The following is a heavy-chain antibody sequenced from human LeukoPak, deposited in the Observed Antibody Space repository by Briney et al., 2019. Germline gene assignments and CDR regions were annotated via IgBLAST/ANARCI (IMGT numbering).Heavy chain of an antibody. Sequence: GGSLRLSCAASGFTVSSNYMSWVRQAPGKGLEWVAVVSYDGSNKYYADSVQGRFTISRDNSRNTLHLQMNSLRAEDTAVYYCARDSHYYDPGGYYSRGEYYHHGMDAWGQGTTVTASS. CDR2: VSYDGSNK. J-gene: IGHJ6*02. D-gene: IGHD3-22*01. CDR3: ARDSHYYDPGGYYSRGEYYHHGMDA. V-gene: IGHV3-30-3*01. CDR1: GFTVSSNY.